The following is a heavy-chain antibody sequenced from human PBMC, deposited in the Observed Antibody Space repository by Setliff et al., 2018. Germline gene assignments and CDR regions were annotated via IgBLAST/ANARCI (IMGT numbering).Heavy chain of an antibody. J-gene: IGHJ6*03. D-gene: IGHD3-3*01. CDR2: INHSGST. V-gene: IGHV4-34*01. Sequence: SETLSLTCTVSGGSISSYYCSWIRPPPGKGLEWIGEINHSGSTNSNPSLKSRVTISVDTSKNQFSLKLSSVTAADTAVYYCARGITGNYNFWSGYYNYYYYYMDGWGKGTTVTVSS. CDR1: GGSISSYY. CDR3: ARGITGNYNFWSGYYNYYYYYMDG.